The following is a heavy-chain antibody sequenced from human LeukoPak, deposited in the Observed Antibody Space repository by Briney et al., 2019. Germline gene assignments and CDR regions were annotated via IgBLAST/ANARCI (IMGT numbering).Heavy chain of an antibody. CDR3: AGKSRDGYYDGRFDL. D-gene: IGHD5-24*01. Sequence: GGSLRLSCAASGFTFSSYSMNCVRQAPGKGLEWVSYISTTGKTTFYADSVQGRFTISRDNAKNSLYLQMNSLRAEDTALYYCAGKSRDGYYDGRFDLWGQGTLVTVSS. J-gene: IGHJ4*02. V-gene: IGHV3-48*04. CDR2: ISTTGKTT. CDR1: GFTFSSYS.